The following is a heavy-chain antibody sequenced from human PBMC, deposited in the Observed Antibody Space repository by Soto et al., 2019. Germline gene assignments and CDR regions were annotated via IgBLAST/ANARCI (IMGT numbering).Heavy chain of an antibody. J-gene: IGHJ4*02. V-gene: IGHV3-33*01. CDR1: GFTFSSYG. CDR3: ARDSWRFKYYFDY. CDR2: IWYDGSNK. Sequence: GGSLRLSCAASGFTFSSYGMHWVRQAPGKGLEWVAVIWYDGSNKYYADSVKGRFTISRDNSKNTLYLQMNSLRSEDTAVYYFARDSWRFKYYFDYWGQGTLVIVSS.